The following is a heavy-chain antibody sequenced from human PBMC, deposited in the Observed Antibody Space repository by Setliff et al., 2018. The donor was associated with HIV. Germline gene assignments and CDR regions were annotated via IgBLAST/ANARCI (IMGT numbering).Heavy chain of an antibody. CDR3: AKVGDNADGLDY. CDR1: GYTFNIYA. CDR2: INTKTAYP. J-gene: IGHJ4*02. D-gene: IGHD3-16*01. Sequence: ASVKVSCKASGYTFNIYAINWVRQAPGQGLEWMGWINTKTAYPMYARDFTGHFVFSLDTSLTTAFLQINSLKAGDTAMYHCAKVGDNADGLDYWGQGTMVTV. V-gene: IGHV7-4-1*02.